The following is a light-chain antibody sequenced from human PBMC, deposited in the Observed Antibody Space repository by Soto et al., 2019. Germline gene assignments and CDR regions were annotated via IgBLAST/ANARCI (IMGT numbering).Light chain of an antibody. V-gene: IGLV2-14*01. CDR1: SSDVGGYNY. Sequence: QFALTQPASVSGSPGQSITISCTGTSSDVGGYNYVSWYQQHPGKAPKLMIYDVSNRPSGVSNRFSGSKSGNTASLTISGLQAEDEADYHCSSYTSSSTFYVFGTGTKVTVL. J-gene: IGLJ1*01. CDR3: SSYTSSSTFYV. CDR2: DVS.